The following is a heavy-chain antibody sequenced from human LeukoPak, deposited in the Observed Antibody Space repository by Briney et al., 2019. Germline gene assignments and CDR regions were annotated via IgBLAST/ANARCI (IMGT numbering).Heavy chain of an antibody. D-gene: IGHD6-6*01. CDR1: GFTFSSYA. CDR2: ISYDGSNK. V-gene: IGHV3-30-3*01. Sequence: PGGSLRLSCAASGFTFSSYAMPWVRQAPGKGLEWVAVISYDGSNKYYADSVKGRFTISRDNSKNTLYLQMNSLRAEDTAVYYCARKLAGIAARLYYYGMDVWGQGTTVTVSS. J-gene: IGHJ6*02. CDR3: ARKLAGIAARLYYYGMDV.